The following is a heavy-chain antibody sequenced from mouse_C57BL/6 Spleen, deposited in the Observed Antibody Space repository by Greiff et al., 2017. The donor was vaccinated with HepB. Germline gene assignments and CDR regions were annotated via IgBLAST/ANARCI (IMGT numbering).Heavy chain of an antibody. CDR1: GFTFSDYY. J-gene: IGHJ1*03. Sequence: EVQLVESEGGLVQPGSSMKLSCTASGFTFSDYYMAWVRQVPEKGLEWVANINYDGSSTYYLDSLKSRFIISRDNAKNILYLQMSSLKSEDTATYYCARDPAGDWYFDVWGTGTTVTVSS. D-gene: IGHD1-1*02. CDR3: ARDPAGDWYFDV. CDR2: INYDGSST. V-gene: IGHV5-16*01.